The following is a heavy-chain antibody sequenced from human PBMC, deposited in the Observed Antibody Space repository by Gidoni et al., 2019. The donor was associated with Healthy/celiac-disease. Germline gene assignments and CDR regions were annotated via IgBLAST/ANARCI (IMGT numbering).Heavy chain of an antibody. D-gene: IGHD3-9*01. CDR3: ARDVWDQYYDILTGRRAFDI. J-gene: IGHJ3*02. Sequence: QVQLQESGPGLVKPSETLSLTCTVSGGSISSYYWSWIRQPAGKGLEWIWRIYTSGSTNYNPSLKSRVTMSVDTSKNQFSLKLSSVTAADTAVYYCARDVWDQYYDILTGRRAFDIWGQGTMVTVSS. V-gene: IGHV4-4*07. CDR1: GGSISSYY. CDR2: IYTSGST.